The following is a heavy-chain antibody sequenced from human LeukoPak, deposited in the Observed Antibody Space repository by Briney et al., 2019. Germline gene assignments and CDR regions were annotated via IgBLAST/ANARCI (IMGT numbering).Heavy chain of an antibody. D-gene: IGHD5-12*01. CDR2: ISGSGGST. J-gene: IGHJ4*02. CDR1: GLTFSSYA. Sequence: GGSLRLFCAASGLTFSSYAMSWVRQAPGKGLEWVSAISGSGGSTYYADSVKGRFTISRDNSKNTLYLQMNSLRAEDTAVYYCAKDKRGYSGYPFDYWGQGTLVTVSS. CDR3: AKDKRGYSGYPFDY. V-gene: IGHV3-23*01.